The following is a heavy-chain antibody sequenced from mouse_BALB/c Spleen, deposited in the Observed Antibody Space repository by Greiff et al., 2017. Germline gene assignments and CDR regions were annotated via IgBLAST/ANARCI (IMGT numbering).Heavy chain of an antibody. CDR1: GFTFSSFG. Sequence: EVMLVESGGGLVQPGGSRKLSCAASGFTFSSFGMHWVRQAPEKGLEWVAYISSGSSTIYYADTVKGRFTISRDNPKNTLFLQMTSLRSEDTAMYYCARGGLGRGGYYFDYWGQGTTLTVSS. J-gene: IGHJ2*01. V-gene: IGHV5-17*02. CDR3: ARGGLGRGGYYFDY. CDR2: ISSGSSTI. D-gene: IGHD4-1*01.